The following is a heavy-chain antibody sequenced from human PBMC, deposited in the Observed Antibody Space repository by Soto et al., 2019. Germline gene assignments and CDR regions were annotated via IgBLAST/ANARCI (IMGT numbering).Heavy chain of an antibody. J-gene: IGHJ5*02. CDR1: GYTFTGYY. CDR2: INPNSGGT. CDR3: ARGIMCSGGSCYQYNWFDP. Sequence: ASVKVSCKASGYTFTGYYMHWVRQAPGQGREWMGWINPNSGGTNYAQKFQGWVTMTRDTSISTAYMELSRLRSDDTAVYYCARGIMCSGGSCYQYNWFDPWGQGTLVTVSS. D-gene: IGHD2-15*01. V-gene: IGHV1-2*04.